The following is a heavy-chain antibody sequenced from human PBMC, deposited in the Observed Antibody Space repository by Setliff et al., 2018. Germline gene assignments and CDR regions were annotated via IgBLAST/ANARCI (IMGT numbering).Heavy chain of an antibody. CDR3: ARANYYDSSGHSVYGMDV. CDR2: IIPIFGTT. D-gene: IGHD3-22*01. J-gene: IGHJ6*02. Sequence: SVKVSCKASGGSFGTYAISWARQAPGQGLEWMGVIIPIFGTTNNAQKFQGRVTITADESTSTAYMELSSLRSEDTAVYYCARANYYDSSGHSVYGMDVWGQGTTVTVSS. CDR1: GGSFGTYA. V-gene: IGHV1-69*13.